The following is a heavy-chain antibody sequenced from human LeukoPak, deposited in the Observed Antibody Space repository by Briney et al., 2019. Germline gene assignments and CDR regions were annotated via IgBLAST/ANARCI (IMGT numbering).Heavy chain of an antibody. Sequence: GGSLRLSCAASGFTVSSNYMSWVRQAPGKGLVWVSVIYSGGSTYYADSVKGRFTISRDNSKNTLYLQMNSLRAEDTAVYYCARDNAAGHYYDSSGYYYASAYFDYWGQGTLVTVSS. V-gene: IGHV3-66*01. J-gene: IGHJ4*02. CDR1: GFTVSSNY. D-gene: IGHD3-22*01. CDR2: IYSGGST. CDR3: ARDNAAGHYYDSSGYYYASAYFDY.